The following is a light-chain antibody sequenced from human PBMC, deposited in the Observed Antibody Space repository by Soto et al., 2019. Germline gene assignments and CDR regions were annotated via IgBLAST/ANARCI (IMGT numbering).Light chain of an antibody. V-gene: IGKV3-15*01. CDR3: QQYNDWPLT. J-gene: IGKJ4*01. CDR2: GAS. Sequence: EIVMTQSPATLSVSPGERATLSCRASQSINNNLAWYQQKRGQGPRLLIYGASSRATGTPARFSGSGSGTGFTLNISSLQSEDFAIYYYQQYNDWPLTFGGGTKVEIK. CDR1: QSINNN.